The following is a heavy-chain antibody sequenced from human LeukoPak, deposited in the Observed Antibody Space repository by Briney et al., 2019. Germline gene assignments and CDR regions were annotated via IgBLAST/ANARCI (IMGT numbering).Heavy chain of an antibody. CDR1: GFTFSSYA. D-gene: IGHD6-19*01. CDR2: ISYDGSNK. V-gene: IGHV3-30-3*01. J-gene: IGHJ4*02. CDR3: ARDGGIAVAGYLDY. Sequence: GGSLRLSCAASGFTFSSYAMHWVRQAPGKGLEWVAVISYDGSNKYYADSVKGRFTISRDNSKNTLYLQMNSLRAEDTAVYYCARDGGIAVAGYLDYWGQGTLVNVSA.